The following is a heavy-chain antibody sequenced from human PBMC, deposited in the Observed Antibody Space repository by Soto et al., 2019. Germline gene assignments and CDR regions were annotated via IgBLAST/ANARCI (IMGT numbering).Heavy chain of an antibody. V-gene: IGHV4-34*01. J-gene: IGHJ3*02. Sequence: SETLSLTCAVYGGSFSGYYLSLIRQPPGKGLEWIGEINHSGSTNYSPSLKSRVTISVDTSKNQFSLKLSSVTAADTAVYYCARTSIVVVPAAIGGRDAFDIWGQGTMVTVSS. CDR3: ARTSIVVVPAAIGGRDAFDI. D-gene: IGHD2-2*01. CDR2: INHSGST. CDR1: GGSFSGYY.